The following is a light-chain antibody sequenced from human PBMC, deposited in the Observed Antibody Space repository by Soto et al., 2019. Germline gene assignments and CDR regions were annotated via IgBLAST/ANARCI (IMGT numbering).Light chain of an antibody. V-gene: IGLV2-8*01. J-gene: IGLJ1*01. CDR2: EVN. CDR1: SSDIGGYNC. Sequence: QSVLTQPPSASGSPGQSVTISCTGTSSDIGGYNCFSWYQQHPGKVPKLMISEVNKRPLGFPDRFSGSKSGNTASLTVSWLQAEDEADYFCISWGDNNIYVCVPGTQVTVL. CDR3: ISWGDNNIYV.